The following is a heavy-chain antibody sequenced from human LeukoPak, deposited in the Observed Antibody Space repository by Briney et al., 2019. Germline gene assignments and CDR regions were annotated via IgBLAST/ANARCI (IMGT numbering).Heavy chain of an antibody. Sequence: PSETLSLTCTVSGGSISSGSYYWSWIRQPPGKGLEWIGSIYHSGSTYYNPSLKSRVTISVDTSKNQFSLKLSSVTAADTAVYYCARTTVYYYGSGLFDYWGQGTLVTVSS. CDR2: IYHSGST. V-gene: IGHV4-39*07. CDR1: GGSISSGSYY. CDR3: ARTTVYYYGSGLFDY. J-gene: IGHJ4*02. D-gene: IGHD3-10*01.